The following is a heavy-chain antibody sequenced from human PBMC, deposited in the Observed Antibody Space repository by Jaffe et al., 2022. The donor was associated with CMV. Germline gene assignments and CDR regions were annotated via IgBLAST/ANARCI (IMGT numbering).Heavy chain of an antibody. Sequence: EVQLVESGGGLVQPGRSLRLSCAASGFTFDDYAMHWVRQAPGKGLEWVSGISWNSGSIGYADSVKGRFTISRDNAKNSLYLQMNSLRAEDTALYYCAKARSLGYCSSTSCYGVYFDYWGQGTLVTVSS. D-gene: IGHD2-2*01. CDR3: AKARSLGYCSSTSCYGVYFDY. J-gene: IGHJ4*02. CDR1: GFTFDDYA. CDR2: ISWNSGSI. V-gene: IGHV3-9*01.